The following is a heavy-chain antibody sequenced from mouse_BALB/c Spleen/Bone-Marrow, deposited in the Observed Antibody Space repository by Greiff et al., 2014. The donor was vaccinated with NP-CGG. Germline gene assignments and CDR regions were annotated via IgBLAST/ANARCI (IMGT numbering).Heavy chain of an antibody. J-gene: IGHJ3*01. Sequence: LQESGPELVKPGAPVKMSCKASGYTFTSYVMHWVKQKPGQGLEWIGYINPYNDGTKYNEKFKGKATLTSDKSSSTAYMELSSLTSEDSAVYYCARRQFITTAAWFAYWGQGTLVTVSA. V-gene: IGHV1-14*01. CDR1: GYTFTSYV. D-gene: IGHD1-2*01. CDR2: INPYNDGT. CDR3: ARRQFITTAAWFAY.